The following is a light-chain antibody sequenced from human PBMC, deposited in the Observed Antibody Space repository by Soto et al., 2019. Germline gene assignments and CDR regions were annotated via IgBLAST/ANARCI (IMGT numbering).Light chain of an antibody. Sequence: EIVVTHSPATLSLSPGERTTLTYGATKRVSSSYLSWYQQKPGLAPRLLTYDASSRATAIPDRFSGSGSGTDFTLTISRLEPEDFAVYYCQQYGSSPWTFGQGTKV. CDR3: QQYGSSPWT. CDR1: KRVSSSY. J-gene: IGKJ1*01. V-gene: IGKV3D-20*01. CDR2: DAS.